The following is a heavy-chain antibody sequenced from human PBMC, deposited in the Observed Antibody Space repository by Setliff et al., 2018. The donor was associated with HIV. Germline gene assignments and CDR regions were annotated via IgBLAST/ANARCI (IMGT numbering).Heavy chain of an antibody. V-gene: IGHV4-59*01. CDR2: VYSTGST. CDR3: ARSLRYFDWSLRRPSHDAFDF. J-gene: IGHJ3*01. CDR1: GDSINNYY. Sequence: PSETLSLTCTVSGDSINNYYRSWIRQPPGKGLEWIGYVYSTGSTNSKSSLKSRVTISVDTSKNQFSLKLSSVTAADTAVYYCARSLRYFDWSLRRPSHDAFDFWGQGTMVTVSS. D-gene: IGHD3-9*01.